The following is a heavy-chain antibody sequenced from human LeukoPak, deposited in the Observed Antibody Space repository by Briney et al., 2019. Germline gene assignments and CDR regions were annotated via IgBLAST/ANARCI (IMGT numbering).Heavy chain of an antibody. D-gene: IGHD4-17*01. CDR2: IYHSGST. Sequence: SETLSLTRGVSGGSISNSNRWSWVRQPPGKGLEWIGEIYHSGSTNCNPSLKSRVTISVDKSKNQFSLKLTSVTAADTAVYYCARVPVTTGAFDIWGQGTMVTVSS. CDR1: GGSISNSNR. CDR3: ARVPVTTGAFDI. V-gene: IGHV4-4*02. J-gene: IGHJ3*02.